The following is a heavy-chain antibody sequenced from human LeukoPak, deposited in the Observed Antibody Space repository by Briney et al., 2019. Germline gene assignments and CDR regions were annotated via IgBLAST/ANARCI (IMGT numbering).Heavy chain of an antibody. Sequence: GGSLRLSCAASGFTFSNAWMSWVRQAPGKGLEWVAVISYDGSNKYYADSVKGRFTISRDNSKNTLYLQMNSLRAEDTAVYYCAKGQVPGIAAAYFFPDAFDIWGQGTMVTVSS. CDR1: GFTFSNAW. D-gene: IGHD6-13*01. CDR2: ISYDGSNK. V-gene: IGHV3-30*18. CDR3: AKGQVPGIAAAYFFPDAFDI. J-gene: IGHJ3*02.